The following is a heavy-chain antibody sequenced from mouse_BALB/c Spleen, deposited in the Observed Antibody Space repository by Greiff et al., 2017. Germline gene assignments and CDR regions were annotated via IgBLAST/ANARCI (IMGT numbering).Heavy chain of an antibody. CDR1: GFDFSRYW. Sequence: EVKLMESGGGLVQPGGSLKLSCAASGFDFSRYWMSWVRQAPGKGLEWIGEINPDSSTINYTPSLKDKFIISRDNAKNTLYLQMSKVRSEDTALYYCARHNRYDWLHWYFDVWGAGTTVTVSS. D-gene: IGHD2-14*01. CDR3: ARHNRYDWLHWYFDV. J-gene: IGHJ1*01. CDR2: INPDSSTI. V-gene: IGHV4-1*02.